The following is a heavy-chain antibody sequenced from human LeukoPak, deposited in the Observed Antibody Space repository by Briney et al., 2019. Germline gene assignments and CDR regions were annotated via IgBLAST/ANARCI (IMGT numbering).Heavy chain of an antibody. V-gene: IGHV1-58*02. J-gene: IGHJ4*02. Sequence: SVKVSCKASGFTFTSSAMQWVRQARGQRLEWIGWIVVGSGNTNYAQKFQERVTITRDMSTSTAYMELSSLRSEDTAVYYCAADPGSGSYYNFDYWGQGTLVTVSS. CDR1: GFTFTSSA. CDR3: AADPGSGSYYNFDY. D-gene: IGHD3-10*01. CDR2: IVVGSGNT.